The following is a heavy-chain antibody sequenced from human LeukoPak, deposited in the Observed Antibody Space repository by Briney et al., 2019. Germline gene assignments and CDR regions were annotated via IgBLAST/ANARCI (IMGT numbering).Heavy chain of an antibody. CDR2: ISKSGSDT. CDR3: ARVGATGTADY. CDR1: GFSFSGHW. J-gene: IGHJ4*02. Sequence: GGSLRLSCAASGFSFSGHWMNWVRQDPGKGLEWVSYISKSGSDTKFADSVKGRFTISRDNAKNSLYLQMNSLRAEDTAVYYCARVGATGTADYWGQGTLVTVSS. D-gene: IGHD1-1*01. V-gene: IGHV3-21*05.